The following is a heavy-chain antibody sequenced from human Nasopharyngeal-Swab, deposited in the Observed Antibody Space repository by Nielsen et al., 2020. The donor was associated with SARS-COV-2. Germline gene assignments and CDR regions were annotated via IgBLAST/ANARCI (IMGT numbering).Heavy chain of an antibody. Sequence: GSLRLSCTVSGGSISSYYWSWIRQPPGKGLEWIGYIYYSGSTNSNPSLKSRVTISVDTSKNQFSLKLSSVTAADTAVYYCARLSSTHEITIFGVVIYPDAFDIWGQGTMVTVSS. CDR2: IYYSGST. V-gene: IGHV4-59*08. D-gene: IGHD3-3*01. J-gene: IGHJ3*02. CDR3: ARLSSTHEITIFGVVIYPDAFDI. CDR1: GGSISSYY.